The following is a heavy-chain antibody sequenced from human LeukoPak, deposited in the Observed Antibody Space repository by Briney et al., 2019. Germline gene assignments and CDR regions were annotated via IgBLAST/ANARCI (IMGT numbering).Heavy chain of an antibody. J-gene: IGHJ4*02. Sequence: GGSLRLSCAASGFTFSSYGMSWVRQAPGKGLEWVSTISSSGSSTYYADSVKGRFTISRDNSKNTLYLQMNSLRAEDTAVYYCTKDQNIEDYYFDSWGQGTLVTVSS. CDR1: GFTFSSYG. CDR2: ISSSGSST. D-gene: IGHD2/OR15-2a*01. V-gene: IGHV3-23*01. CDR3: TKDQNIEDYYFDS.